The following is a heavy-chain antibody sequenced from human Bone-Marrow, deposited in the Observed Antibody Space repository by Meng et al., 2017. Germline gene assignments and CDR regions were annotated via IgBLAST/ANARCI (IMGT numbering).Heavy chain of an antibody. J-gene: IGHJ5*02. V-gene: IGHV4-31*03. D-gene: IGHD3-10*01. CDR3: ARVSYGSGRLWFDP. CDR1: GGSISSGGYY. Sequence: QGQLQESGPGLVKPSQTLSLTCTVSGGSISSGGYYWSWIRQHPGKGLEWIGYIYYSGSTYYNPSLKSRVTISVDTSKNQFSLKLSSVTAADTAVYYCARVSYGSGRLWFDPWGQGTLVTVSS. CDR2: IYYSGST.